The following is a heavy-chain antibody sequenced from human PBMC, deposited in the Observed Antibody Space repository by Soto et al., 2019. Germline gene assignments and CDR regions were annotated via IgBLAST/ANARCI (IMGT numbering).Heavy chain of an antibody. V-gene: IGHV3-53*01. CDR2: IYSGGYT. J-gene: IGHJ6*02. CDR1: GFTVSNNY. CDR3: ARIRGYYYGLDV. Sequence: EVQLVESGGGLIQPGGSLRLSCAVSGFTVSNNYMSWVRQAPGKGLEGVSVIYSGGYTAYGDSVKGRFTISRDNSKNMLYLQVNSLRAEDTAVYYCARIRGYYYGLDVWGQGTTVTVSS.